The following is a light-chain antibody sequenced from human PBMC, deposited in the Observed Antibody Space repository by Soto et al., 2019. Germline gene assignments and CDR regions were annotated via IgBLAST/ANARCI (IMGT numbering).Light chain of an antibody. V-gene: IGKV3-15*01. J-gene: IGKJ2*01. CDR2: GTS. CDR3: QQCNDWPHT. Sequence: EIVMTQSPATLSVSPGERATHSCRASQSISSNLAWYQQKPGQAPRLLIYGTSTRATGIPARFSGRGSGTEFTLTISSLQSQDCAVYYCQQCNDWPHTFGQGTKLEIK. CDR1: QSISSN.